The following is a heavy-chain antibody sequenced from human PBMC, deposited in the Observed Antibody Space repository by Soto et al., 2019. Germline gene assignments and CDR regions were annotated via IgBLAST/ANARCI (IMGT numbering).Heavy chain of an antibody. Sequence: EVQLLDSGGGLVQPGGSLRLSCAASGFTFSSYAMNWVRQAPGKGLEWVSVISGSGDSTYYAASVKGRFTISRNNSKNTLYLQMNSLRTEDTAVYYVARREPGTYFDYWGQGTLVTVSS. D-gene: IGHD6-13*01. CDR2: ISGSGDST. J-gene: IGHJ4*02. CDR3: ARREPGTYFDY. CDR1: GFTFSSYA. V-gene: IGHV3-23*01.